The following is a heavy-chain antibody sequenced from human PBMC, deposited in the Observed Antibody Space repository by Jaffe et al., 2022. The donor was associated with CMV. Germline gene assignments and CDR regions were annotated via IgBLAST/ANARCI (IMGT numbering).Heavy chain of an antibody. V-gene: IGHV3-33*08. J-gene: IGHJ3*02. CDR2: IWYDGSNK. Sequence: QVQLVESGGGVVQPGRSLRLSCAASGFTFSSYGMHWVRQAPGKGLEWVAVIWYDGSNKYYADSVKGRFTISRDNSKNTLYLQMNSLRAEDTAVYYCARAGGEEGSYLGDAFDIWGQGTMVTVSS. CDR1: GFTFSSYG. D-gene: IGHD1-26*01. CDR3: ARAGGEEGSYLGDAFDI.